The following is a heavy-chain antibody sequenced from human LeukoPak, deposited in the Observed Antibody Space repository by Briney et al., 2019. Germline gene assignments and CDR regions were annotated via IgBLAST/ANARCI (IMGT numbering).Heavy chain of an antibody. CDR2: ISYDGSNK. D-gene: IGHD3-10*01. Sequence: TGGSLRLSCAASGFTFRSYAMHWVRQAPGKGLEWVAVISYDGSNKYYADSVKGRFTISRDNSKNTLYLQMNSLRAEDTAVYYCAREGYYGSPDNWFDPWGQGTLVTVSS. J-gene: IGHJ5*02. V-gene: IGHV3-30*14. CDR3: AREGYYGSPDNWFDP. CDR1: GFTFRSYA.